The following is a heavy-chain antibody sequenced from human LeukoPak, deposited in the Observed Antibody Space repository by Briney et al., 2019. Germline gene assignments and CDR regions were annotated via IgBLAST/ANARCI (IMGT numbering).Heavy chain of an antibody. CDR1: GFTFSSYA. J-gene: IGHJ3*02. Sequence: GGSLRLSCAASGFTFSSYAMSWVRQAPGKGLEWVSGISGSGGTTYYADSVKGRFTISRDNSKNTLYLQMNSLRAEDTAVYYCAKDIIVVPAAIWGAIPIWGPGTMVTVSS. CDR3: AKDIIVVPAAIWGAIPI. D-gene: IGHD2-2*02. V-gene: IGHV3-23*01. CDR2: ISGSGGTT.